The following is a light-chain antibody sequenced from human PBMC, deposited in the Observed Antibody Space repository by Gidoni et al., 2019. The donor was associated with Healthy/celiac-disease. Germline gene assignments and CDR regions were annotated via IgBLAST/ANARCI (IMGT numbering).Light chain of an antibody. V-gene: IGKV3-20*01. CDR3: QQYGSSPWT. CDR2: GAS. CDR1: QSVSSSY. J-gene: IGKJ1*01. Sequence: EIVLTQSPGTLSLSPGERATLSCRASQSVSSSYLAWHQQKPGQAPRLLIYGASSRATGIPDRFSGSGSGTDFTLTISRLEPEDFAVYYCQQYGSSPWTFXQXTKVXIK.